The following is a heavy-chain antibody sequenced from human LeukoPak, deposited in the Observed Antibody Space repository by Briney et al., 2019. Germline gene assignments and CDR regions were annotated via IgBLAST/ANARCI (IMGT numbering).Heavy chain of an antibody. CDR3: ARQHPYYYYYYMDV. J-gene: IGHJ6*03. D-gene: IGHD2-21*01. CDR1: GGSFSGYY. V-gene: IGHV4-34*01. CDR2: INHSGST. Sequence: SETLSLTCAVYGGSFSGYYWSWIRQPPGKGLEWIGEINHSGSTNYNPSLKSRVAISVDTSKNQFSLKLSSVTAADTAVYYCARQHPYYYYYYMDVWGKGTTVTVSS.